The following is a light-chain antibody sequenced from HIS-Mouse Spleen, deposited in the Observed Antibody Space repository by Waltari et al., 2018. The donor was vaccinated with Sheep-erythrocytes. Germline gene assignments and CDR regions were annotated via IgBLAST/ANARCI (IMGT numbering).Light chain of an antibody. CDR1: SSDVGGYNY. V-gene: IGLV2-11*01. CDR2: DVS. J-gene: IGLJ3*02. Sequence: QSALTQPRSVSGSPGQSVTISGTATSSDVGGYNYVSCYQQHPGKAPKLMIYDVSKRPSGVPDRFSGSKSGNTASLTISGLQAEDEADYYCCSYAGSYTFWVFGGGTKLTVL. CDR3: CSYAGSYTFWV.